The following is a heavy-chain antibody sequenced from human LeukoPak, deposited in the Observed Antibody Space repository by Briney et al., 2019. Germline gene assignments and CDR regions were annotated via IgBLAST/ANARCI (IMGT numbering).Heavy chain of an antibody. J-gene: IGHJ5*02. CDR1: GYSISSSYY. CDR3: ARGDMVRGVDGLRFDP. D-gene: IGHD3-10*01. Sequence: SETLSLTCTVSGYSISSSYYWSWIRQPPGKGLEWIGYIYYSGSTNYNPSLKSRVTISVDTSKNQFSLKLSSVTAADTAVYYCARGDMVRGVDGLRFDPWGQGTLVTVSS. V-gene: IGHV4-61*01. CDR2: IYYSGST.